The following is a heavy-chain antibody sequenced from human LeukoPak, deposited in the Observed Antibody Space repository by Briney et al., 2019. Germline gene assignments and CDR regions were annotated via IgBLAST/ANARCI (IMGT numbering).Heavy chain of an antibody. Sequence: GGSLRLSCAASGFTFKTYTMHWVRQAPGMGLEWVSSISSSSSYIFYADSVKGRFTISRDNAKNSLYLQMSSLRAEDAAVYYCATGVNTGLSRMDVWGQGTTVTVSS. CDR2: ISSSSSYI. D-gene: IGHD4-17*01. CDR1: GFTFKTYT. CDR3: ATGVNTGLSRMDV. J-gene: IGHJ6*02. V-gene: IGHV3-21*01.